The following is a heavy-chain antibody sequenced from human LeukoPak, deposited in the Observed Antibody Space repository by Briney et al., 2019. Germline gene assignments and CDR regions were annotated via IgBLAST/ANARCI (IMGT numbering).Heavy chain of an antibody. CDR3: ARGPRYGSGNYYNNY. D-gene: IGHD3-10*01. CDR2: INPNSGGT. V-gene: IGHV1-2*02. J-gene: IGHJ4*02. Sequence: GSVKVSCKASGLTVTGYDIYWVRQAPGQGLEWMGWINPNSGGTNYALKFQGRVTMTRDTSISTAYMELSRLRSDDTAVYYCARGPRYGSGNYYNNYWGQGTLVTVSS. CDR1: GLTVTGYD.